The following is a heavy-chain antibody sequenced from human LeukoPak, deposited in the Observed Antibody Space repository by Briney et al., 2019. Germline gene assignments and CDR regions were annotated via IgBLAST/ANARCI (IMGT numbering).Heavy chain of an antibody. V-gene: IGHV3-23*01. D-gene: IGHD1-7*01. CDR2: ISGSGGST. J-gene: IGHJ4*02. CDR3: AKDLWNSGLDY. Sequence: GGSLRLSCAASGFTFSSYGMSWVRQAPGKGLEWVSAISGSGGSTYHADSVKGRFTISRDNSKNTLYLQMNSLRAEDTAVYYCAKDLWNSGLDYWGQGTLVTVSS. CDR1: GFTFSSYG.